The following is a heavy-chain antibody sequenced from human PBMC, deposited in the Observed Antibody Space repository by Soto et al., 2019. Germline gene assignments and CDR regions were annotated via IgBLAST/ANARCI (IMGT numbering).Heavy chain of an antibody. J-gene: IGHJ6*03. CDR2: ISGSGGGT. Sequence: PGGSLRLSCAASGFTFSSYAMSWVRQAPGKGLEWVSAISGSGGGTYYADSVKGRFTISRDNSKNTLYLQMNSLRAEDTAVYYCAKAIRYYGSGSSTRYYYYYMDVWGKGTTVTVS. CDR1: GFTFSSYA. V-gene: IGHV3-23*01. CDR3: AKAIRYYGSGSSTRYYYYYMDV. D-gene: IGHD3-10*01.